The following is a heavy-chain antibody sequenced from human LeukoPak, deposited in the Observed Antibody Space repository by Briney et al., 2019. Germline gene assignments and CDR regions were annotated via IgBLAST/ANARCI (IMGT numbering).Heavy chain of an antibody. J-gene: IGHJ5*02. CDR2: ISSSSSYI. V-gene: IGHV3-21*01. Sequence: PGGSLRLSCAASGFTFSSYSMNWVRQAPGKGLEWVSSISSSSSYIYYADSVKGRFTISRDNAKNSLYLQMNSLRAEDTAVYYCARDIMGAAARGWFDPWGQGTLVTVSS. CDR1: GFTFSSYS. D-gene: IGHD1-26*01. CDR3: ARDIMGAAARGWFDP.